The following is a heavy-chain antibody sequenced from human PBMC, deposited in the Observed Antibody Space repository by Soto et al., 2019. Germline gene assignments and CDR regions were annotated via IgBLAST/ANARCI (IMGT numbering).Heavy chain of an antibody. D-gene: IGHD3-22*01. CDR1: GYTFSSYG. V-gene: IGHV1-18*01. CDR2: ISPYNDDT. Sequence: GASVKVSCKASGYTFSSYGISWVRQAPGQGLEWLGWISPYNDDTQYAQKIQGRVFMTTDTSTKTAYLDLRSLRSDDTAVYYCARGGYYDSSGSRNYHYYGMNVWGQGTTVTVSS. CDR3: ARGGYYDSSGSRNYHYYGMNV. J-gene: IGHJ6*02.